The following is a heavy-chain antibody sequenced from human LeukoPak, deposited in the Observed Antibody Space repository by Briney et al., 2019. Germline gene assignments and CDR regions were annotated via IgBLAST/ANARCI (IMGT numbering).Heavy chain of an antibody. J-gene: IGHJ5*02. V-gene: IGHV4-4*07. Sequence: SETLSLTCTVSGGSISSYYWSWIRQPAGKGLEWIGRIYTSGSTNYNPSLKSRVTMSVDTSKNQFSLKLSSVTAADTAVYYCARDYRRDVRGGNWFDPWGQGTLVTVSS. D-gene: IGHD3-16*02. CDR3: ARDYRRDVRGGNWFDP. CDR2: IYTSGST. CDR1: GGSISSYY.